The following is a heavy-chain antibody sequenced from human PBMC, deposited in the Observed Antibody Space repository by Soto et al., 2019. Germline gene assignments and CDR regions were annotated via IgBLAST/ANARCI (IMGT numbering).Heavy chain of an antibody. CDR1: GYSVTSSDYY. Sequence: SETLSLTCSVSGYSVTSSDYYWAWIRQPPGKGLEWIGSMFYSGLTYYNPSLKSRVTPSVDTSKNQFSVRLNSVTAADTAVYYCAPLSVSLSGPYGIHVWGQGTTVTVSS. CDR3: APLSVSLSGPYGIHV. CDR2: MFYSGLT. J-gene: IGHJ6*02. D-gene: IGHD2-15*01. V-gene: IGHV4-39*01.